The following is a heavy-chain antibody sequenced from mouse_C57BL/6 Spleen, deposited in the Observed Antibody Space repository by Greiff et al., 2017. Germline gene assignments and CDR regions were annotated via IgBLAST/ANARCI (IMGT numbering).Heavy chain of an antibody. J-gene: IGHJ2*01. V-gene: IGHV1-80*01. CDR3: ERSRGYYGRSVYYFDY. CDR1: GYAFSSYW. CDR2: IYPGDGDT. D-gene: IGHD1-1*01. Sequence: VQLQQSGAELVKPGASVKISCKASGYAFSSYWMNWVKQRPGKGLEWIGQIYPGDGDTNYNGKFKGKATLTADKSSSTAYMQISSLTSEDSAVYFCERSRGYYGRSVYYFDYWGQGTTLTVSS.